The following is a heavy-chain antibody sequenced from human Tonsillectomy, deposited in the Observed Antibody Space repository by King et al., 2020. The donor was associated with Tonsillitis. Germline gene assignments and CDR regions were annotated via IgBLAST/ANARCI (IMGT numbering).Heavy chain of an antibody. CDR2: ISGSGGTT. D-gene: IGHD6-19*01. CDR1: GFTFSSFA. V-gene: IGHV3-23*04. CDR3: AKGGSGWYGGLDY. Sequence: VQLVESGGGLVQPGGSLRLSCAASGFTFSSFAMNWVRRVPGKGLEWVSTISGSGGTTYHPDSVKGRFTISRDNSKNTLYLQMDSLRAEDTAVYYCAKGGSGWYGGLDYWGQGTLVTVSS. J-gene: IGHJ4*02.